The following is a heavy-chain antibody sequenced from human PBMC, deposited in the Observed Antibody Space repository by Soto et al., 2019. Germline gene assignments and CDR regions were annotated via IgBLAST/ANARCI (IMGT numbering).Heavy chain of an antibody. CDR2: INAGNGNT. CDR3: ARGTRVGFVVVPAASIY. CDR1: GYTFTSYA. J-gene: IGHJ4*02. D-gene: IGHD2-2*01. V-gene: IGHV1-3*01. Sequence: QVQLVQSGAEVKKPGASVKVSCKASGYTFTSYAMHWVRQAPGQRLEWMGWINAGNGNTKYSQKFQGRVTITRDTSASTAYMELSSLRSEDTAVYYCARGTRVGFVVVPAASIYWGQGTLVIVSS.